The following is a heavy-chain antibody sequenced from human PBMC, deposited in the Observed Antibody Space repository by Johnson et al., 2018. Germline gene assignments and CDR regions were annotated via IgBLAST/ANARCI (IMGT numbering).Heavy chain of an antibody. J-gene: IGHJ6*03. D-gene: IGHD4-17*01. CDR2: IYSGGGT. Sequence: VQLVESGGGVVQPGRSLRLSCAVSGFTVSTNYMSWVRQAPGKGLEWVSVIYSGGGTYYADSVKGRFPISRDSSKNTLYLQMNTLRAEDTAVYYCASEVTTVTTSYSYYDMAVWGKGATVTVSS. CDR1: GFTVSTNY. CDR3: ASEVTTVTTSYSYYDMAV. V-gene: IGHV3-66*02.